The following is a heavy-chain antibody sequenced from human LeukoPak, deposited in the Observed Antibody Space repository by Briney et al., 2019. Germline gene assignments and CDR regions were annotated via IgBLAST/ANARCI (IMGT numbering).Heavy chain of an antibody. CDR1: GFTFSTYC. Sequence: GGSLRLSCAASGFTFSTYCMHWVRQAPGKGPMWVSRICPDGTVTNYADSVKARFIISRDNARNTVYLQMNSLRAEDTAVYYCARLHSGRSYGDAFDIWGQGTMVTVSS. D-gene: IGHD1-26*01. CDR3: ARLHSGRSYGDAFDI. J-gene: IGHJ3*02. CDR2: ICPDGTVT. V-gene: IGHV3-74*01.